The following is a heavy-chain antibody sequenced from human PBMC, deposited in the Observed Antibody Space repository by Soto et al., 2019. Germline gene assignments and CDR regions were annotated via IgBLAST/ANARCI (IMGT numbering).Heavy chain of an antibody. D-gene: IGHD6-13*01. V-gene: IGHV3-23*01. CDR2: ITDSGTGT. CDR3: AKGLINGRWYAED. Sequence: EVHLLESGGGLVHPGESLRLSCGASGFTFSSCVMTWVRQAPGKGLEWVSCITDSGTGTYYADSVKGRFTISSDNSKNTMYQQMNNLRAEDTGVYYCAKGLINGRWYAEDWGQGTLVTVSS. J-gene: IGHJ4*02. CDR1: GFTFSSCV.